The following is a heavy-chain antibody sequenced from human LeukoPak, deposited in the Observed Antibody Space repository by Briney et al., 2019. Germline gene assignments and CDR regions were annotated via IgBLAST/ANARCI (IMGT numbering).Heavy chain of an antibody. CDR3: ATTVTPGHSDY. Sequence: SVTVSFKASGGTFSNYAISWVRQAPGQGLEWMGRIIPILTVANYAQNFQGRVTITADKSTSTAYMELSSLRSEDTAVYYCATTVTPGHSDYWGQGTLVTVSS. CDR1: GGTFSNYA. D-gene: IGHD4-11*01. CDR2: IIPILTVA. V-gene: IGHV1-69*04. J-gene: IGHJ4*02.